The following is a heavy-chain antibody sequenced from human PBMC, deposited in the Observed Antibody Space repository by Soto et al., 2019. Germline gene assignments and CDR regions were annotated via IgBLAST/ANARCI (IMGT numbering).Heavy chain of an antibody. D-gene: IGHD1-1*01. V-gene: IGHV3-9*01. J-gene: IGHJ3*02. Sequence: GGSLRLSCAASGFTFDDYAMHWVRQAPGKGLEWVSGISWNSGSIGYADSVKGRFTISRDNVKNSLYLQMNSLRAEDTALYYCAKGYNWNVKAFDIWGQGTMVTVSS. CDR2: ISWNSGSI. CDR3: AKGYNWNVKAFDI. CDR1: GFTFDDYA.